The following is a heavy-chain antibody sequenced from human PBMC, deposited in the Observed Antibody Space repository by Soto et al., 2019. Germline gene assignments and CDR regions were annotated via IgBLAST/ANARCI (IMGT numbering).Heavy chain of an antibody. CDR2: IYPGDSDT. Sequence: GESLKISCKGSGYSFTSYWIGWVRQMPGKGLEWMGIIYPGDSDTRYSPSFQGQVTISADKSISTAYLQWSSLKASDTAMYYCATSSIAARPPGDYDMDVWGQETTVAVCS. J-gene: IGHJ6*02. V-gene: IGHV5-51*01. D-gene: IGHD6-6*01. CDR1: GYSFTSYW. CDR3: ATSSIAARPPGDYDMDV.